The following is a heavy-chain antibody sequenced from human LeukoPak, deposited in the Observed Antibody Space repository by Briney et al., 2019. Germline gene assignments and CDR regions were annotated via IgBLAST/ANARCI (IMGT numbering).Heavy chain of an antibody. V-gene: IGHV3-23*01. CDR1: GSTFSSYA. J-gene: IGHJ4*02. D-gene: IGHD2-21*02. Sequence: GGSLRLSCAVSGSTFSSYAMSWVRQAPEKGLEWVSVISGSGGSTYYADSVKGRFTISRDNSKNTLYLQMNSLRVEDTAVYYCANFGTAMTYFDYWGQGTLVTVSS. CDR3: ANFGTAMTYFDY. CDR2: ISGSGGST.